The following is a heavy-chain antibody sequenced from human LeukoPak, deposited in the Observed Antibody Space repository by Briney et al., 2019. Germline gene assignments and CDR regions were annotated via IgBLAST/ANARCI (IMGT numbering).Heavy chain of an antibody. J-gene: IGHJ3*02. CDR1: GYSISSGYC. CDR3: AKSNGYGLIDI. CDR2: IYHDGRT. Sequence: SETLSLTCTVSGYSISSGYCWGWIRQPPGKGLEWIGTIYHDGRTYFNPSLKSRVTISLDTSKNQFSLKLNSVTAADTAVYYCAKSNGYGLIDIWGQGTMVTVSS. D-gene: IGHD3-10*01. V-gene: IGHV4-38-2*02.